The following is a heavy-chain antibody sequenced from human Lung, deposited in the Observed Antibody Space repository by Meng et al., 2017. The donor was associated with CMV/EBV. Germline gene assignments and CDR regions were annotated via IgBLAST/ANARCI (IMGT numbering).Heavy chain of an antibody. CDR3: AHRTFYYDSSGHYEANFDF. V-gene: IGHV2-5*01. J-gene: IGHJ4*02. CDR2: NYWYDDK. Sequence: GVGQGWSRQPPREALEWLALNYWYDDKHYSTSLKDRLTNPKESSRNQVVLTMNEMDNVDTATYYCAHRTFYYDSSGHYEANFDFWGQGTLVTVYS. CDR1: GVG. D-gene: IGHD3-22*01.